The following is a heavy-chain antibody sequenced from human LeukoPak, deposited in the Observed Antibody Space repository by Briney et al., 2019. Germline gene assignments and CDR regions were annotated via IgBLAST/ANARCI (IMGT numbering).Heavy chain of an antibody. Sequence: TEGSLRLSSAASGFTFSSYAMSWVRQAPGKGLEWVSAISGSGGSTYYADSVKGRFTISRDNSKNTLYLQMNSLRAEDTAVYYCANINVALDAYWGQGTLVTVSS. CDR3: ANINVALDAY. CDR2: ISGSGGST. V-gene: IGHV3-23*01. CDR1: GFTFSSYA. J-gene: IGHJ4*02. D-gene: IGHD2-15*01.